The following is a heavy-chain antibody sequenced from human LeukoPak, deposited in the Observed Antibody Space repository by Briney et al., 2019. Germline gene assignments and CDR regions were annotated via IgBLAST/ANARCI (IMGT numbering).Heavy chain of an antibody. CDR1: GFSFSGHW. V-gene: IGHV3-74*01. Sequence: GGSLRLSCTASGFSFSGHWMHWVRQPPGKGLVWVSRIYVDGRTTNYADSVKGRFTISRDNAKNTVYLEMNSLSVEDTVTYYCIRDFRSADLWGQGTLVTVTS. CDR2: IYVDGRTT. J-gene: IGHJ5*02. CDR3: IRDFRSADL.